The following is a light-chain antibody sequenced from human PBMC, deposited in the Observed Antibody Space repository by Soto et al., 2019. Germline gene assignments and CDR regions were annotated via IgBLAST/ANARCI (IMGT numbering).Light chain of an antibody. V-gene: IGLV1-51*01. CDR1: SSNIGRNY. J-gene: IGLJ2*01. Sequence: QSVLTQPPSVSAAPGQKVTISCSGTSSNIGRNYVAWYQQLPGTAPNLLIYDNDKRPSGIPDRFSGSKSGTSATLGITGLQTGDAADYYCGTWESSLSDAVVFGEGTKLTVL. CDR3: GTWESSLSDAVV. CDR2: DND.